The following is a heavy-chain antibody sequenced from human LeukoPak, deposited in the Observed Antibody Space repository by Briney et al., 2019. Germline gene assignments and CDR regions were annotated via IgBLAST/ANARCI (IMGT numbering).Heavy chain of an antibody. D-gene: IGHD5-18*01. J-gene: IGHJ4*02. V-gene: IGHV3-23*01. CDR1: GLTFSSYA. CDR3: ATKGRDTAMVN. Sequence: PGGSLRLSCAASGLTFSSYAMSWVRQAPGKGLEWVSTISGSGGGTYYVDSVKGRFTVSRDNSKNTLYLQMNSLRVEDTAVYYCATKGRDTAMVNWGQGTLVTVSS. CDR2: ISGSGGGT.